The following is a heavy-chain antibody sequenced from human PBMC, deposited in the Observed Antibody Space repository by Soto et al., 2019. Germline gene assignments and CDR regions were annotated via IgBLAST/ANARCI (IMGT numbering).Heavy chain of an antibody. CDR2: ISGSGGST. CDR1: GVTFSSYA. D-gene: IGHD6-6*01. CDR3: AKPYSSSSWRWFDP. Sequence: GGSLRLSCAASGVTFSSYAMSWVRQAPGKGLEWVSAISGSGGSTYYADSVKGRFTISRDNSKNTLYLQMNSLRAEDTAVYYCAKPYSSSSWRWFDPWGQGTLVTVSS. V-gene: IGHV3-23*01. J-gene: IGHJ5*02.